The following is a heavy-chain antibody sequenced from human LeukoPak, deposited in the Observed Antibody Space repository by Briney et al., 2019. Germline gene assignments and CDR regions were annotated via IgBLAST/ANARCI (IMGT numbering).Heavy chain of an antibody. CDR2: IYSGGST. CDR3: ARDRAVAGTENDC. Sequence: GGSLRLSCAASGFSVSSNYMSWVRQAPGKGLEWVSVIYSGGSTYYADSVKGRFTISRDNSKNTLYLQMNSLRAEDTAVYYCARDRAVAGTENDCWGQGTLVTVSS. CDR1: GFSVSSNY. J-gene: IGHJ4*02. D-gene: IGHD6-19*01. V-gene: IGHV3-66*01.